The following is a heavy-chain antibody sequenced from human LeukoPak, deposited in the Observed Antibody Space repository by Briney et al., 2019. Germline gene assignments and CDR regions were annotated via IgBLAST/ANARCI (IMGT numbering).Heavy chain of an antibody. CDR3: ARGRPGGGKPQILDY. CDR2: INTNTGNP. CDR1: GYTFTSYA. V-gene: IGHV7-4-1*02. D-gene: IGHD4-23*01. J-gene: IGHJ4*02. Sequence: ASVKVSCKASGYTFTSYAMNWVRQAPEQGLKWMGWINTNTGNPTYAQGFTGRFVFSLDTSVSTAYLQISSLKAEDTAVYYCARGRPGGGKPQILDYWGQGTLVTVSS.